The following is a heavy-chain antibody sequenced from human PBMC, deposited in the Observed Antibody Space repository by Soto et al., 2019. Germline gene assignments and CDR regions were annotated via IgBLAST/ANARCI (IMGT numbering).Heavy chain of an antibody. V-gene: IGHV3-48*02. D-gene: IGHD5-18*01. CDR3: ARDWYSNALAPDAFDI. CDR2: ISTSSSNI. J-gene: IGHJ3*02. Sequence: EVQLVESGGGLVQPGESLRLSCAASGFTFSSYSLNWVRQAPGKGLEWVSYISTSSSNIYYADSVKGRFTISRDNANNSLYLQMNSLRDGDTAVYYCARDWYSNALAPDAFDICGQGTMVIVSS. CDR1: GFTFSSYS.